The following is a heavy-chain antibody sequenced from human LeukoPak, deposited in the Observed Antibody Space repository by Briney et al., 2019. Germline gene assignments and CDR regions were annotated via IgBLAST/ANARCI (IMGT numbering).Heavy chain of an antibody. J-gene: IGHJ4*02. D-gene: IGHD6-19*01. CDR3: ARSRASSGLLGY. CDR1: GFTFSSSA. Sequence: GGSLRLSCAASGFTFSSSAMSWVRQVPGKGLEWVSGISASGGSTNYADSVRGRFTISRDNSKNTLYLQMNSLRAEDTAVYYCARSRASSGLLGYWGQGTLVTVSS. V-gene: IGHV3-23*01. CDR2: ISASGGST.